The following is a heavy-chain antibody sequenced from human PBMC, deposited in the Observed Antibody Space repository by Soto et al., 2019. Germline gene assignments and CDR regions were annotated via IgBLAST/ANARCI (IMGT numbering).Heavy chain of an antibody. CDR1: GFTFDDYG. CDR2: INWNGGST. V-gene: IGHV3-20*04. Sequence: AGGSLRLSCAASGFTFDDYGMSWVRQAPGKGLEWVSGINWNGGSTGYADSVKGRFTISRDNAKNSLYLQMNSLRAEDTALYYCARDQEATVTTYFDYWGQGTLVTVSS. CDR3: ARDQEATVTTYFDY. J-gene: IGHJ4*02. D-gene: IGHD4-17*01.